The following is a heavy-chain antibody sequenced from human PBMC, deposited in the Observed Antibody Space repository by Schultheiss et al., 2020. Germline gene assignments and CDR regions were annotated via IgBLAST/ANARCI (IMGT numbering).Heavy chain of an antibody. CDR2: IYYSGST. Sequence: SETLSLTCTVSGGSISSYYWSWIRQPPGKGLEWIGYIYYSGSTNYNPSLKSRVTISVDTSKNQFSLKLSSVTAADTAVYYCARVLRYCSGGSCYSALDYWGQGTLVTVSS. CDR1: GGSISSYY. V-gene: IGHV4-59*01. D-gene: IGHD2-15*01. J-gene: IGHJ4*02. CDR3: ARVLRYCSGGSCYSALDY.